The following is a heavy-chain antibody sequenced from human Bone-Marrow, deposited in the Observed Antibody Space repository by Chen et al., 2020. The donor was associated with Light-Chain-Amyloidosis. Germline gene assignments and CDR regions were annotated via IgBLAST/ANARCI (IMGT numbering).Heavy chain of an antibody. CDR2: IYYKASP. CDR3: ARGCGLFTR. D-gene: IGHD3-16*01. Sequence: QLQLREWGPGLVRPSDTLSRTCNVSGVSIYTVGYFWNWLRQHHGEGLEWLGYIYYKASPYSYPSLIGRGVISSDMSTTHFSLVLRHGTAAEAAIYYCARGCGLFTRWGQGALVTVSS. J-gene: IGHJ1*01. V-gene: IGHV4-31*03. CDR1: GVSIYTVGYF.